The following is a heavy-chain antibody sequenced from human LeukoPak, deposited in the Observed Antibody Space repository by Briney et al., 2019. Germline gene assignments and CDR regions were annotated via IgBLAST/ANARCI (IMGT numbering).Heavy chain of an antibody. J-gene: IGHJ6*02. CDR3: AKPIYGDYYGMDV. D-gene: IGHD4-17*01. CDR2: ISYDGSNK. Sequence: GRSLRLSCAASGFTFSSYGMHWVRQAPGKGLEGVAVISYDGSNKYYADSVKGRFTISRDNSKNTLYLQMNSLRAEDTAVYYCAKPIYGDYYGMDVWGQGTTVTVSS. CDR1: GFTFSSYG. V-gene: IGHV3-30*18.